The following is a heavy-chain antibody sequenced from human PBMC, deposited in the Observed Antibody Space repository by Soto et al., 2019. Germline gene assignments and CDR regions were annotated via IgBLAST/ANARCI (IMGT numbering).Heavy chain of an antibody. D-gene: IGHD5-12*01. CDR1: GGSVRSGSYH. CDR3: ARSIIVATIDY. V-gene: IGHV4-61*01. J-gene: IGHJ4*02. CDR2: IYYSGST. Sequence: KPSETLSLTCTVSGGSVRSGSYHWSWIRQPPGKGLEWIGYIYYSGSTNYNPSLKSRVTISVDMSKNQFSLKLSSVTAADTAVYYCARSIIVATIDYWSQGTLVTVSS.